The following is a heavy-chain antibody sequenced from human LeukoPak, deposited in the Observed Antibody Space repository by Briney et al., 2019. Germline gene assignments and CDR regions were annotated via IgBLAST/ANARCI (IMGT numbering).Heavy chain of an antibody. V-gene: IGHV3-23*01. CDR3: ASSSSHYYYYYMDV. CDR1: GFTFSSYA. CDR2: ISGSGGST. Sequence: GGSLRLSCAASGFTFSSYAMSWVRQAPGKGLEWVSAISGSGGSTYYADSVKGRFTISRDNSKNTLYLQMNSLRAEDTAVYYCASSSSHYYYYYMDVWGKGTTVTVSS. J-gene: IGHJ6*03.